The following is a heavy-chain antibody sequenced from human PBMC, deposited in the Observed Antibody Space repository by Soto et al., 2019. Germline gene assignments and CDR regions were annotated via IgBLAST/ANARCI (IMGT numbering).Heavy chain of an antibody. Sequence: QVRLVQSGAEVKKPGASAKVSCKASGYTFTSYTMHWVRQAPGQRLEWMGWINAGNGNTKYSQNFQGRVTITRDTSASTAYMELSSLRSEDTAVYYCARGLTMVRGVILDAFDIWGQGTMVTVSS. D-gene: IGHD3-10*01. CDR2: INAGNGNT. J-gene: IGHJ3*02. CDR1: GYTFTSYT. V-gene: IGHV1-3*01. CDR3: ARGLTMVRGVILDAFDI.